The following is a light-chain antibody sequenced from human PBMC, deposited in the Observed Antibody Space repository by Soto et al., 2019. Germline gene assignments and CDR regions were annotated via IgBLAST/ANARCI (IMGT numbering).Light chain of an antibody. CDR3: QQYGSSPRT. CDR1: QSVSSSY. CDR2: GAS. J-gene: IGKJ1*01. Sequence: EIVLTQSPGTLSLSPGERATLSCRASQSVSSSYLAWYQQKPGQAPRLLIYGASSRATGIPDRFSGSGPGTDFTLTISRLEPEDFALYYCQQYGSSPRTFGQGTKVDIK. V-gene: IGKV3-20*01.